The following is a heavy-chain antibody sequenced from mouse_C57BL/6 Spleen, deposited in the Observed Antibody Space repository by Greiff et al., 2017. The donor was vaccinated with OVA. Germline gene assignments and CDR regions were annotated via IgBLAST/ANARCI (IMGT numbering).Heavy chain of an antibody. D-gene: IGHD2-4*01. CDR1: GYTFTDYY. CDR3: ARDYDGY. CDR2: INPNNGGT. V-gene: IGHV1-26*01. J-gene: IGHJ2*01. Sequence: EVQLQQSGPELVKPGASVKISCKASGYTFTDYYMNWVKQSHGKSLEWIGDINPNNGGTSYNQKFKGKATLTVDKSSSTACMELRSLTSEDSAVYYCARDYDGYWGQGTTLTVSS.